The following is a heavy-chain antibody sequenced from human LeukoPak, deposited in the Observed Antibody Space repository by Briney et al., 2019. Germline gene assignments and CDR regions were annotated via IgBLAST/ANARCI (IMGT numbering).Heavy chain of an antibody. D-gene: IGHD3-10*01. CDR2: IYYSGST. Sequence: SETLSLTCTVSGGSISSYYWSWVRQPPGKGLEWIGYIYYSGSTNYNPSLKSRVTISVDTSKNQFSLKLSSVTAADTAVYYCARYYLRGARGDYWGQGTLVTVSS. V-gene: IGHV4-59*01. CDR3: ARYYLRGARGDY. CDR1: GGSISSYY. J-gene: IGHJ4*02.